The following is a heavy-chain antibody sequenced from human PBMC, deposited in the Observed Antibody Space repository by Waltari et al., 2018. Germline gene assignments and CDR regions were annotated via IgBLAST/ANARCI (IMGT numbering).Heavy chain of an antibody. CDR3: ARDRGGRVFCSSTSCYTAGAFDI. V-gene: IGHV4-39*07. D-gene: IGHD2-2*02. CDR1: GGSISSSSYY. J-gene: IGHJ3*02. Sequence: QLQLQESGPGLVKPSETLSLTCTVSGGSISSSSYYWGWIRQPQGKGRDWVGSIYYSGSTYDNPSIKSRVTISVDTSKNQFSLKLSSVTAADTAVYYCARDRGGRVFCSSTSCYTAGAFDIWGQGTMVTVSS. CDR2: IYYSGST.